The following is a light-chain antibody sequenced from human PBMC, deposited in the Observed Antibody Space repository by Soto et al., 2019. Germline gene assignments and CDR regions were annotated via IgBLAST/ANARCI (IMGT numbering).Light chain of an antibody. CDR1: SSDVGGYDY. Sequence: VLTQPASVSGSPGQSITISCTGTSSDVGGYDYVSWYQLHPGKAPKLMVFEVNNRPSGVSYRFSGSKSGNTASLTISGLQAEDEADYFCSSYSISTAYLFGTGTKVTV. CDR2: EVN. V-gene: IGLV2-14*01. J-gene: IGLJ1*01. CDR3: SSYSISTAYL.